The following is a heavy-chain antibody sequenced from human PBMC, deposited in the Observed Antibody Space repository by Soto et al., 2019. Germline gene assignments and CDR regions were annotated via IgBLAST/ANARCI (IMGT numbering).Heavy chain of an antibody. CDR2: IYYSGST. CDR3: ARVGGFGATTIYY. J-gene: IGHJ4*02. CDR1: CGSISSCDYY. Sequence: SETLSLTCTVSCGSISSCDYYWSWIRQPPGKGLEWIGYIYYSGSTYYNLSLKSRVTISVDTSKNQFSLKLSSVTAADTAVYYCARVGGFGATTIYYWGQGTLVTVS. V-gene: IGHV4-30-4*01. D-gene: IGHD3-10*01.